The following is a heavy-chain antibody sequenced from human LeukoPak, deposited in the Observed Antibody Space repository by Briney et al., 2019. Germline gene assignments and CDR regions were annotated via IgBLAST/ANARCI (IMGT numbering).Heavy chain of an antibody. CDR1: GASISSTSYC. D-gene: IGHD3-9*01. CDR3: AGRVLRYFDWLLLS. CDR2: IHTSGST. V-gene: IGHV4-61*09. J-gene: IGHJ4*02. Sequence: SETLSLTCTVSGASISSTSYCWGWIRRPAGKGLEWIGHIHTSGSTNYNPSLKSRVTISVDTSKNQFSLKLSSVTAADTAVYYCAGRVLRYFDWLLLSWGQGTLVTVSS.